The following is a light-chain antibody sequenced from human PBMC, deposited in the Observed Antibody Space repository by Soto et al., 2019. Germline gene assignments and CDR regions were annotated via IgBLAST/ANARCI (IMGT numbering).Light chain of an antibody. CDR2: DAS. J-gene: IGKJ4*01. CDR3: QQYDNLPLT. Sequence: DIQMTQSPSSLSASVGDRFTITCHASQDISNYLNGYQQKPGKAPKLLIYDASNLETGVPSRFSGSGSGTDFTFTISSLQPEDIATYYCQQYDNLPLTFGGGTKVDIK. V-gene: IGKV1-33*01. CDR1: QDISNY.